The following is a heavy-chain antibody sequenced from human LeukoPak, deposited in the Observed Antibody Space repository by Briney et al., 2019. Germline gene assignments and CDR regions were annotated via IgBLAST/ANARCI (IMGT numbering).Heavy chain of an antibody. CDR2: INPSGGGT. Sequence: ASVKVSCKASGYTFTSYYMHWVRQAPGQGLEWMGIINPSGGGTSYAQKFQGRVTMTRDTSTSTVYMELSSLRSEDTAVYYCARDESGNTVTSNFDYWGQGTLVTVSS. CDR1: GYTFTSYY. CDR3: ARDESGNTVTSNFDY. J-gene: IGHJ4*02. D-gene: IGHD4-17*01. V-gene: IGHV1-46*01.